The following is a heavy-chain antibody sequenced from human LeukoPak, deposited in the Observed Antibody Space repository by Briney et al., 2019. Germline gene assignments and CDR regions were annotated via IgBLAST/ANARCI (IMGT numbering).Heavy chain of an antibody. J-gene: IGHJ3*02. CDR3: ARERLDAFDI. V-gene: IGHV4-39*07. CDR2: IFYSGST. CDR1: SGSISTSNYY. Sequence: SETLSLTCTVSSGSISTSNYYWGWVRQPPGKALEWIGNIFYSGSTYYSPSLKSRVTISLDTSRNQFSLKLSSVTAADTAVYYCARERLDAFDIWGQGTMVTVSS.